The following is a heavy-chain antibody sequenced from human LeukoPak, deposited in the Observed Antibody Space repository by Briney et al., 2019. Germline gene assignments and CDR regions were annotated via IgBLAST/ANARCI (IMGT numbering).Heavy chain of an antibody. Sequence: SETLSLTCTVSGDSISSYFWSWIRQPPGKGLEWIGYMYTSGSTNYNPSLRSRVTISVDTSKNQLFLKLSSVTAADTAVYYCARQGVGYCSSTTCYRAFDIWGQGTMVTVSS. CDR2: MYTSGST. V-gene: IGHV4-4*09. J-gene: IGHJ3*02. CDR3: ARQGVGYCSSTTCYRAFDI. CDR1: GDSISSYF. D-gene: IGHD2-2*01.